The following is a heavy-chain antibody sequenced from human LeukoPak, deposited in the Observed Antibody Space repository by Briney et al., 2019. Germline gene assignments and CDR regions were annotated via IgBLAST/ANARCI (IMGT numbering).Heavy chain of an antibody. CDR2: INHSGST. V-gene: IGHV4-34*01. J-gene: IGHJ4*02. CDR3: ARGSLLPGRDLDFDY. CDR1: GGSFSGYY. D-gene: IGHD2-21*01. Sequence: SETLSLTCAVYGGSFSGYYWSWIRQPPGKGLEWIGEINHSGSTNYNPSLKSRVTISVDKSKKQFSLKLSCVTAADTAVYYCARGSLLPGRDLDFDYWGQGTLVTVAS.